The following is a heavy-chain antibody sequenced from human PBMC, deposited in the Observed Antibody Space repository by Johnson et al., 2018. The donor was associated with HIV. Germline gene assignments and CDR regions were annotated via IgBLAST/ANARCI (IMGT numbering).Heavy chain of an antibody. CDR3: ARDLWAYSTRDDAFDI. CDR1: GFTFDDYA. V-gene: IGHV3-9*01. CDR2: ISWNSGSI. D-gene: IGHD6-13*01. J-gene: IGHJ3*02. Sequence: VQLVESGGGLVQPGRSLRLSCAASGFTFDDYAMHWVRQAPGKGLEWVSGISWNSGSIGYADSVKGRFTISRDNGKNLLYLQMNSLRDEDTALYYCARDLWAYSTRDDAFDIWGQGTMVTVSS.